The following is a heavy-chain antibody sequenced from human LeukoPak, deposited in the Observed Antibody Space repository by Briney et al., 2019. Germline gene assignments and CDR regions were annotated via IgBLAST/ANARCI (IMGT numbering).Heavy chain of an antibody. J-gene: IGHJ4*02. D-gene: IGHD3-10*01. CDR3: AGMVRGVPYDY. CDR2: IIPILGIA. Sequence: ASVKVSCKASGGTFSSYAISWVRPAPGQGLEWMGRIIPILGIANYAQKFQGRVTITADKSTSTAYMELSSLRSEDTAVYYCAGMVRGVPYDYWGQGTLVTVSS. CDR1: GGTFSSYA. V-gene: IGHV1-69*04.